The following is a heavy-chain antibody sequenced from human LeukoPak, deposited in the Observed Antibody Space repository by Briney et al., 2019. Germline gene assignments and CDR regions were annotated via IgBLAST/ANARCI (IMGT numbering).Heavy chain of an antibody. CDR2: IRYDGSNK. V-gene: IGHV3-30*02. J-gene: IGHJ4*02. CDR3: AKVPGSPYYFDY. Sequence: GGSLRLSCAASGFTFSSYGMHWVRQAPGKGLEWVAFIRYDGSNKYYADSVKGRFTISRDNSKNTLNLQMNSLRAEDTAVYYCAKVPGSPYYFDYWGQGTLVTVSS. D-gene: IGHD6-13*01. CDR1: GFTFSSYG.